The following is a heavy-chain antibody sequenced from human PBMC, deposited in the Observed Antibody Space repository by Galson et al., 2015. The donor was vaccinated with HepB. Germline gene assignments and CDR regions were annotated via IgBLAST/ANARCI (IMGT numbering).Heavy chain of an antibody. CDR2: IKSKSDGGTT. CDR3: SRYCTTTKRPSDY. CDR1: GFSFSDSW. V-gene: IGHV3-15*01. D-gene: IGHD2-2*01. Sequence: SLRLSCAASGFSFSDSWMNWVRQAPGKGLEWVGRIKSKSDGGTTDYAAPLKGRLTIPRDDSKNTLYLQINSRKTEDTAVYYCSRYCTTTKRPSDYWGQGTLVTVSS. J-gene: IGHJ4*02.